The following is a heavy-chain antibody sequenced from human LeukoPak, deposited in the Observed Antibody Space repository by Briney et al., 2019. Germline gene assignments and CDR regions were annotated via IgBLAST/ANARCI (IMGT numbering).Heavy chain of an antibody. CDR1: GFTFSSYE. Sequence: GGSLRLSCAASGFTFSSYEMNWVRQAPGKGLEWVSYISSSGSTIYYADSVKGRFTISRDNAKNSLYLQMNSLRAEDTAVYYCARRGFDRLLFDYWGQGTLVTVSS. CDR2: ISSSGSTI. J-gene: IGHJ4*02. CDR3: ARRGFDRLLFDY. V-gene: IGHV3-48*03. D-gene: IGHD3-9*01.